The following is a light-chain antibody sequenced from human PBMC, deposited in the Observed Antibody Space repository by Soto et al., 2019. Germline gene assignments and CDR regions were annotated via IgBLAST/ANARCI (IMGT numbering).Light chain of an antibody. Sequence: EIVLTQSPGTLSLSPGERATLSCRASQSVSSSYLAWYQQKPGQAPRPLIYGASSRATGIPDRFSGSGSRTDFTLTISRLEPEDFAVYYCQQYGSSPYTFGQGTKLEIK. CDR2: GAS. CDR3: QQYGSSPYT. CDR1: QSVSSSY. V-gene: IGKV3-20*01. J-gene: IGKJ2*01.